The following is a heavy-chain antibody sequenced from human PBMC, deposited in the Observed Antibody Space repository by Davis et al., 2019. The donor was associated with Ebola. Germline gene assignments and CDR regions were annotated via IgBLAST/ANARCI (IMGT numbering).Heavy chain of an antibody. V-gene: IGHV3-73*01. CDR1: GFTFSGSA. D-gene: IGHD4-11*01. J-gene: IGHJ6*02. CDR2: IRSKANSYAT. CDR3: AKGSYSNYEHYYYGMDV. Sequence: PGGSLRLSCAASGFTFSGSAMHWVRQASGKGLEWVGRIRSKANSYATAYAASVKGRFTISRDNSKNTLYLQMNSLRAEDTAVYYCAKGSYSNYEHYYYGMDVWGQGTTVTVSS.